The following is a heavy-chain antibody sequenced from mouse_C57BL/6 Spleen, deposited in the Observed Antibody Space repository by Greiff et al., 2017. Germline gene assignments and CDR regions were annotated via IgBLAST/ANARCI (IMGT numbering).Heavy chain of an antibody. D-gene: IGHD1-1*01. Sequence: QVQLQQPGAELVMPGASVKLSCTASGYTFTSYWMHWVKQRPGQGLEWIGEIDPSDSYTNYNQKFKGKSTLTVDKSSSTAYMQLSSLTSEDSAVYYCARNYGSSAWFADWGQGTLVTVSA. CDR2: IDPSDSYT. CDR1: GYTFTSYW. J-gene: IGHJ3*01. V-gene: IGHV1-69*01. CDR3: ARNYGSSAWFAD.